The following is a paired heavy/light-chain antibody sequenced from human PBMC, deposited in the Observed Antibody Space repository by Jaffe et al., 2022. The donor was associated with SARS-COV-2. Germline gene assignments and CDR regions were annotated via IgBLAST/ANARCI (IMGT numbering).Light chain of an antibody. CDR1: QGIRND. CDR3: LQHNSYPLT. J-gene: IGKJ4*01. Sequence: DIQMTQSPSSLSASVGDRVTITCRASQGIRNDLGWYQQKPGKAPKRLIYVASSLQSGVPSRFSGSGSGTEFTLTISSLQPEDFATYYCLQHNSYPLTFGGGTKVEIK. V-gene: IGKV1-17*01. CDR2: VAS.
Heavy chain of an antibody. Sequence: EVQLVESGGGLVQPGGSLRLSCAASGFTFSSYAMSWVRQAPGKGLEWVSGINNRGGSIYYADSVKGRFTISRDNSKNTLYLQMNSLRAEDTAVYYCATSPSPSWEPTIDYWGQGTLVTVSS. J-gene: IGHJ4*02. CDR3: ATSPSPSWEPTIDY. CDR2: INNRGGSI. D-gene: IGHD1-26*01. V-gene: IGHV3-23*04. CDR1: GFTFSSYA.